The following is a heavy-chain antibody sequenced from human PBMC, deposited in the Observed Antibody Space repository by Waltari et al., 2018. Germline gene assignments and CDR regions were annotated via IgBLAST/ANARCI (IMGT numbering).Heavy chain of an antibody. D-gene: IGHD2-15*01. Sequence: EVQLLESGGGLVQPGGSLRLSCAASGFTFSSYAMSWVRQAPGKGLEWVSVIYSGGSSTYYADSVKGRFTISRDNSKNTLYLQMNSLRAEDTAVYYCAKSPVVYYYYMDVWGKGTTVTVSS. CDR1: GFTFSSYA. CDR3: AKSPVVYYYYMDV. CDR2: IYSGGSST. V-gene: IGHV3-23*03. J-gene: IGHJ6*03.